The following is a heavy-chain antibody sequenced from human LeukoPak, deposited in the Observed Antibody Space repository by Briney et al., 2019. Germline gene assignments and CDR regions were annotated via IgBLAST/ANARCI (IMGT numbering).Heavy chain of an antibody. CDR2: INGDGSST. Sequence: GGSLRLSCAASGFTFSNYWMHWVRQAPGKGLVWVSRINGDGSSTNYADPVKGRVTISRDNAKNRLYLQMNSLRAEDTAMYYCVSLVTARFEYFQRWGQGTLVTVSS. D-gene: IGHD2-21*02. CDR3: VSLVTARFEYFQR. V-gene: IGHV3-74*01. CDR1: GFTFSNYW. J-gene: IGHJ1*01.